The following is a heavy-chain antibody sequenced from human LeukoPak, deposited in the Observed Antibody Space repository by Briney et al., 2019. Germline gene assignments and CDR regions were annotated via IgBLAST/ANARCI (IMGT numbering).Heavy chain of an antibody. CDR3: AKSDESSWCPDY. J-gene: IGHJ4*02. Sequence: PGGSLRLSCATSGFTFSSYSMNWVRQAPGKGLEWVSSISSSSSYIYYADSVKGRFTISRDNSKNTLYLQMNSLRAEDTAVYYCAKSDESSWCPDYWGQGTLVTVSS. D-gene: IGHD6-13*01. CDR2: ISSSSSYI. CDR1: GFTFSSYS. V-gene: IGHV3-21*01.